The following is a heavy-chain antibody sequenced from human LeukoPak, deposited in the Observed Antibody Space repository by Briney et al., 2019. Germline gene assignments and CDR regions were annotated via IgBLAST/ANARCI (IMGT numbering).Heavy chain of an antibody. CDR3: ARDVVVVVGASRSNFYFYMDV. CDR1: GYTFTGYY. Sequence: ASVKVSCKASGYTFTGYYIHWVRQAPGQGLEWMGWINPNNGARNYAQKFQGRITMTRDTSITTAYMELSSLRSDDTAIYYCARDVVVVVGASRSNFYFYMDVWGKGTTVTVSS. CDR2: INPNNGAR. J-gene: IGHJ6*03. D-gene: IGHD2-15*01. V-gene: IGHV1-2*02.